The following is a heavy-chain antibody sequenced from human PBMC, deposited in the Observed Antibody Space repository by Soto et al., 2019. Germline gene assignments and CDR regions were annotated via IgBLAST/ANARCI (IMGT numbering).Heavy chain of an antibody. J-gene: IGHJ4*02. V-gene: IGHV2-5*02. CDR2: IYWDDDK. CDR1: GFSLSSRGVG. D-gene: IGHD2-21*01. CDR3: AHRVGDCYIFHY. Sequence: QITLKESCPTLVKPTQTLTLTCTVSGFSLSSRGVGVAWIRQPPGKALEWLALIYWDDDKRYSPSLKSRLTIPKDTSKNQVVFTVTNMDPVDTATYYCAHRVGDCYIFHYWGQGTLVTVSS.